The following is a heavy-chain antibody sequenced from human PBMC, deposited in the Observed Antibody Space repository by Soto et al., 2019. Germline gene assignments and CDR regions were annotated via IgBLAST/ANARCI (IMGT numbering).Heavy chain of an antibody. D-gene: IGHD3-10*02. CDR2: ISDSGST. Sequence: SETMSLTCNVSGGSISNYYWNWIRQPPGKRLEWIGYISDSGSTKYNPSLMSRVTISADMSKNQVSLKVKSVAAADTAIYYCARSLKRITMFPFDPWGQGTLVTVSS. V-gene: IGHV4-59*01. CDR1: GGSISNYY. CDR3: ARSLKRITMFPFDP. J-gene: IGHJ5*02.